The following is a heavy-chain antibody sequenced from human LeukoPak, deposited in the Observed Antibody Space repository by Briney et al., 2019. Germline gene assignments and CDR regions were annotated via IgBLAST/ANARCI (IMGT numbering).Heavy chain of an antibody. D-gene: IGHD6-19*01. Sequence: PSETLSLTCAVSGASISTSNWWSWVRQPPGKGLEWIGEINHSGSTNYNTSLKSRVTISVDTSKNQFSLKLSSVTAADTAVYYCARAGGWYFDYWGQGTLVTVSS. CDR1: GASISTSNW. CDR3: ARAGGWYFDY. J-gene: IGHJ4*02. V-gene: IGHV4-4*02. CDR2: INHSGST.